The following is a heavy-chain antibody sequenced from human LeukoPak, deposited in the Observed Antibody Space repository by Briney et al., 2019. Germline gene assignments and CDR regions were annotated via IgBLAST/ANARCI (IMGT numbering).Heavy chain of an antibody. V-gene: IGHV3-48*04. J-gene: IGHJ6*02. Sequence: GGSLRLSCAASGFTFSSYSMNWVRQAPGKGLEWVSYISSSSSTVYMSSSRSTIYYADSVKGRFTISRDNAKNSLYLQMNSLRAEDTAVYYCARVSRSGMDVWGQGTTVTVSS. CDR1: GFTFSSYS. CDR2: ISSSSSTVYMSSSRSTI. CDR3: ARVSRSGMDV.